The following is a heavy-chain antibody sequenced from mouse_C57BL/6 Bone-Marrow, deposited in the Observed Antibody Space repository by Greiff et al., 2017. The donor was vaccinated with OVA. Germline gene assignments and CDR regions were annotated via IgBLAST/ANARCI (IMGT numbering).Heavy chain of an antibody. CDR1: GYTFTSYW. V-gene: IGHV1-55*01. Sequence: QVQLKQPGAELVKPGASVKMSCKASGYTFTSYWITWVKQRPGQGLEWIGDIYPGSGSTNYNEKFKSKATLTVDTSSSTAYMQLSSLTSEDSAVYYCARWRAVVAKGDYWCQGTTLTVSS. D-gene: IGHD1-1*01. J-gene: IGHJ2*01. CDR2: IYPGSGST. CDR3: ARWRAVVAKGDY.